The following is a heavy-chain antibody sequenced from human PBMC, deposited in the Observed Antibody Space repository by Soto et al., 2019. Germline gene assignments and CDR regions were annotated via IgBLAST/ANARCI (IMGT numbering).Heavy chain of an antibody. Sequence: GGSLRLSCATSGFILSDCAMNWVRQAPGKGLEWVSYISGSSGVIDYADSVKGRFTISRDNAKNTLYLQMNSLRAEDTAVYYCATMITFGGVIVRYFDYWGQGTLVTVSS. J-gene: IGHJ4*02. D-gene: IGHD3-16*02. V-gene: IGHV3-48*01. CDR3: ATMITFGGVIVRYFDY. CDR1: GFILSDCA. CDR2: ISGSSGVI.